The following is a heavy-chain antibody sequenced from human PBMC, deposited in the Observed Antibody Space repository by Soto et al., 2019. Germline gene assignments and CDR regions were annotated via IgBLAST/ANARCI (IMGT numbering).Heavy chain of an antibody. CDR3: ARDLEISPYYYDSSGPRSY. V-gene: IGHV3-21*01. D-gene: IGHD3-22*01. CDR1: GFTFSSYS. Sequence: KPGGSLRLSCAASGFTFSSYSMNWVRQAPGKGLEWVSSISSSSSYIYYADSVKGRFTISRDNAKNSLYLQMNSLRAEDTAVYYCARDLEISPYYYDSSGPRSYWGQGTLVTVSS. J-gene: IGHJ1*01. CDR2: ISSSSSYI.